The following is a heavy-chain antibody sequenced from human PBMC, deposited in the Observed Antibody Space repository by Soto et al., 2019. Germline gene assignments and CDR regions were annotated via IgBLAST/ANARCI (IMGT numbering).Heavy chain of an antibody. CDR2: ISYDGSNK. Sequence: GGSLRLSCAASGFTFSSYAMHWVRQAPGKGLEWVAVISYDGSNKYYADSVKGRFTISRDNSKNTLYLQMNSLRAEDTAVYYCVRDVGVGGGYYGNDAFDIWGQGTMVTVSS. D-gene: IGHD3-22*01. J-gene: IGHJ3*02. CDR1: GFTFSSYA. CDR3: VRDVGVGGGYYGNDAFDI. V-gene: IGHV3-30-3*01.